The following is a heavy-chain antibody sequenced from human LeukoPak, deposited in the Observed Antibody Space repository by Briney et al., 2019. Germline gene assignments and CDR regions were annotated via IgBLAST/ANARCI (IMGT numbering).Heavy chain of an antibody. Sequence: GGSLRLSCAASGFTFSSYSMNWVRQAPGKGLEWVSSISSSSSYMYYADSVKGRFTISRDNAKNSLYLQMNSLRAEDTAVYYCARRWASGYDSGYWGQGTLVTVSS. J-gene: IGHJ4*02. D-gene: IGHD5-12*01. CDR1: GFTFSSYS. V-gene: IGHV3-21*01. CDR3: ARRWASGYDSGY. CDR2: ISSSSSYM.